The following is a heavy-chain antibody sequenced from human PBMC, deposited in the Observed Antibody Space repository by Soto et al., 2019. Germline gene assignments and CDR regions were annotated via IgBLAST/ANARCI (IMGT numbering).Heavy chain of an antibody. CDR2: ISGSGVST. CDR1: GFTFDDYA. CDR3: AKDYSYDSPGYKRFDY. D-gene: IGHD3-22*01. V-gene: IGHV3-23*01. J-gene: IGHJ4*02. Sequence: HPGGSLRLSCAASGFTFDDYAMSWVRQAPGKGLGWVSAISGSGVSTHYADSVKGRFTTSRDNSKNTLYLQMNSPRADDTAVYYCAKDYSYDSPGYKRFDYWGQGTLVTVSS.